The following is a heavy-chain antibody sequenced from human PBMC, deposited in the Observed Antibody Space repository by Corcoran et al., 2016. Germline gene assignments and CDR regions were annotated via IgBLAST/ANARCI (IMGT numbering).Heavy chain of an antibody. Sequence: EVQLVESGGGLVQPGGSLRLSCAASGFTFVGHWMTWVRQAPGKGLEWVANLKEDGSESYYVDFVRGRFTISRDNAKNSLFLQRNSLRAEDTAVYYWAREWAVAGRTYFDCWGQGTVVTVSS. D-gene: IGHD1-1*01. V-gene: IGHV3-7*03. CDR2: LKEDGSES. CDR3: AREWAVAGRTYFDC. CDR1: GFTFVGHW. J-gene: IGHJ4*02.